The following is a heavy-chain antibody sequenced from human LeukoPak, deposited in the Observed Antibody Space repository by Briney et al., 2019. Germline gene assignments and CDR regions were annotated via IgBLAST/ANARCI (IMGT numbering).Heavy chain of an antibody. D-gene: IGHD2-2*01. CDR2: INIDGSFT. V-gene: IGHV3-74*01. CDR3: SRDLGMTYCSSTTCVSRGLDV. Sequence: GGSLRLSCAASGFTFSSRWMHWVRQTPGKGLVWVSRINIDGSFTIYADSVKGRFTISRDNAKTTLYLQMNSLRAEDTAVYYCSRDLGMTYCSSTTCVSRGLDVWGQGTTVTVSS. J-gene: IGHJ6*02. CDR1: GFTFSSRW.